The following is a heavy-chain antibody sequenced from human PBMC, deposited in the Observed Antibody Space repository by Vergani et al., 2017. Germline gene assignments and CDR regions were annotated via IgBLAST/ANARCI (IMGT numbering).Heavy chain of an antibody. J-gene: IGHJ5*02. D-gene: IGHD3-3*01. CDR3: AKTHDXSSLYSSYNWFDP. Sequence: EVQLVQSGAEVKKPGESVKISCKGSGYSFTSYWIGWVRQMPGKGLEWMGIIYPGDSATRYSPSFQGQVTISADKSISTAYLQWSSLKASDTATYYCAKTHDXSSLYSSYNWFDPWGQGTQVTVSS. V-gene: IGHV5-51*01. CDR2: IYPGDSAT. CDR1: GYSFTSYW.